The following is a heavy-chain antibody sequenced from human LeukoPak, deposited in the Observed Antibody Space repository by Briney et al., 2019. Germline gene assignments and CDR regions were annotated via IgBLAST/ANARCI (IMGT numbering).Heavy chain of an antibody. CDR1: GYTFTSYG. D-gene: IGHD1-26*01. J-gene: IGHJ3*02. CDR3: ARERTGGSGSPKGTFDI. Sequence: GASVKVSGKASGYTFTSYGISWVRQAPGQGLEWMGWISAYNGNTNYAQKLQGRVTMTTDTSTSTAYMELRSLRSDDTAVYYCARERTGGSGSPKGTFDIWGQGTMVTVSS. CDR2: ISAYNGNT. V-gene: IGHV1-18*01.